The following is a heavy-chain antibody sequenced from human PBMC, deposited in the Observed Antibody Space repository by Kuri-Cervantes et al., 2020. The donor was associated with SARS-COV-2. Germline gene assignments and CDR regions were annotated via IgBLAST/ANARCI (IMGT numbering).Heavy chain of an antibody. CDR2: IYHSGST. J-gene: IGHJ6*03. D-gene: IGHD6-13*01. CDR3: VQVDIAAAGTNYYYYMDV. CDR1: GGPISSYY. Sequence: SETLSLTCTVSGGPISSYYWTWIRQPPGKGLEWIGSIYHSGSTYYNPSLKSRVTISVDTSKNQFSLKLSSVTAADTAVYYCVQVDIAAAGTNYYYYMDVWGKGTTVTVSS. V-gene: IGHV4-59*04.